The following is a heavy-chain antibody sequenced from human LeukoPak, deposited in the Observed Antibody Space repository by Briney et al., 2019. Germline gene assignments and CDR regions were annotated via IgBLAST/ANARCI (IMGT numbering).Heavy chain of an antibody. Sequence: SETLSLTCTVSGGSISSSTYFWGWIRQPPGKGLEWIGTIYYSGNTYYNPPLKSRVTISVDTSKNQFSLKLSSVTAADTAVYYCARESLTWLQSRTSWFDPWGQGTLVTVSS. V-gene: IGHV4-39*07. CDR1: GGSISSSTYF. J-gene: IGHJ5*02. D-gene: IGHD5-24*01. CDR2: IYYSGNT. CDR3: ARESLTWLQSRTSWFDP.